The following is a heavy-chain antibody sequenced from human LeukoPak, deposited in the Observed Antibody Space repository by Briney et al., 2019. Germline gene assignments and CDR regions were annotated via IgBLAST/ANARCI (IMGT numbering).Heavy chain of an antibody. CDR2: IYYSGST. J-gene: IGHJ4*02. D-gene: IGHD3-3*01. V-gene: IGHV4-59*01. CDR3: ARSPRVVSFDY. Sequence: SETLSLTCTVSGGSISSYYWSWIRQPPGKGLEWIGYIYYSGSTNYNPSLKSRVTISVDTSKNQFSLKLSSVTAADTAVYYCARSPRVVSFDYWGQGTLVTVSS. CDR1: GGSISSYY.